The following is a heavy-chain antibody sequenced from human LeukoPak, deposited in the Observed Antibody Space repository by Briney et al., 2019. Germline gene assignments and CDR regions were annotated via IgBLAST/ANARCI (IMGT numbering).Heavy chain of an antibody. D-gene: IGHD3-3*01. V-gene: IGHV3-21*01. J-gene: IGHJ4*02. CDR3: ARDGSGGVDY. CDR2: ISSSSSYI. CDR1: GFTFSSYS. Sequence: GGSLRLSCAASGFTFSSYSMNWVRQAPGKGLEWVSSISSSSSYIYYADSVEGRFTISRDNAKNSLYLQMNSLRAEDTAVYYCARDGSGGVDYWGQGTLVTVSS.